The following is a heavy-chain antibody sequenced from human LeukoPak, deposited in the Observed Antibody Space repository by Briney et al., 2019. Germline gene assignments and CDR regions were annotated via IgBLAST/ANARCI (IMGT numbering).Heavy chain of an antibody. CDR3: ARVDSYYYYYYYMDV. CDR2: IYYSGST. CDR1: GGSISSYY. V-gene: IGHV4-59*01. D-gene: IGHD3-9*01. Sequence: PSETLSLTCTVSGGSISSYYWSWIRRPPGKGLEWIGYIYYSGSTNYNPSLKSRVTISVDTSKNQFSLKLSSVTAADTAVYYCARVDSYYYYYYYMDVWGKGTTVTVSS. J-gene: IGHJ6*03.